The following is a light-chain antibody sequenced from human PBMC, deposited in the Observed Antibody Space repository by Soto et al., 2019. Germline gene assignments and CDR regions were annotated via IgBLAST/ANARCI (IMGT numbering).Light chain of an antibody. CDR2: EVR. V-gene: IGLV2-14*01. CDR1: SRDIGAYNL. Sequence: QSALTQPASLSGSPGQSITISCSGTSRDIGAYNLVSWYQQLPGKAPKLLIYEVRSRPSGISYRFSGSNSGTTASLTISSLLPEDEADYYCSAYTSRSTLVFGGGTKVTVL. J-gene: IGLJ2*01. CDR3: SAYTSRSTLV.